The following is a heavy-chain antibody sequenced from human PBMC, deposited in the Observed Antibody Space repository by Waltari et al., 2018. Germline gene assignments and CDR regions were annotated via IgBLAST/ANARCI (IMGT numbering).Heavy chain of an antibody. CDR2: IYHSGCT. J-gene: IGHJ2*01. D-gene: IGHD1-26*01. CDR1: GYSISSGYY. V-gene: IGHV4-38-2*02. Sequence: QVQLQESGPGLVKPSETLSLTCTVSGYSISSGYYWGWIRQPPGKGLEWIGSIYHSGCTYYNPSLKSRVTIEGDTSKNQFSLKLSSVTAADTAVYYCARDGGSYYSYWYFDLWGRGTLVTVSS. CDR3: ARDGGSYYSYWYFDL.